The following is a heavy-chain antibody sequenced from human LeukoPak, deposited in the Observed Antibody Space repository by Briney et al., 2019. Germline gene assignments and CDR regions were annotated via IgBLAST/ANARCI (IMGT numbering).Heavy chain of an antibody. Sequence: SETLSLTCTVSGGSISNYFWSWIRQPAGKGLEWIGRIYTSGSTNYNPSLKSRVTISVDTSKNQFSLKLSSVTAADTAVYYCASRSTDAFDIWGQGTMVTVSS. V-gene: IGHV4-4*07. CDR1: GGSISNYF. CDR3: ASRSTDAFDI. CDR2: IYTSGST. J-gene: IGHJ3*02.